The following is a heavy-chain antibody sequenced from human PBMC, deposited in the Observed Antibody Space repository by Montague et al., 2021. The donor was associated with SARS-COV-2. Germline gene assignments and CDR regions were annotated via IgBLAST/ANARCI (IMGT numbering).Heavy chain of an antibody. Sequence: SETLSLTCAVYGGSFSGNYWGCICQPPRQGMGWLGKISHSGSSNYNPSLESKVTKSVATYKNQFYLKLSSVTAADTAVYYCTRDIAVAGLFDYWGQGTLVTVSS. CDR3: TRDIAVAGLFDY. V-gene: IGHV4-34*01. CDR1: GGSFSGNY. D-gene: IGHD6-19*01. J-gene: IGHJ4*02. CDR2: ISHSGSS.